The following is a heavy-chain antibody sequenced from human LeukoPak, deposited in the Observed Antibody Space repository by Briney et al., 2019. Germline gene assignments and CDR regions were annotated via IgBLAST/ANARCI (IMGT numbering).Heavy chain of an antibody. Sequence: ASVKVSCKAYGYTFTSYGISWVRQAPGQGLEWMGWISAYNGNTNYAQKLQGRVTMTTDTSTSTAYMELRSLRSDDTAVYYCARDSRIAVAGTSDYWGQGTLVTVSS. D-gene: IGHD6-19*01. CDR2: ISAYNGNT. J-gene: IGHJ4*02. CDR1: GYTFTSYG. V-gene: IGHV1-18*01. CDR3: ARDSRIAVAGTSDY.